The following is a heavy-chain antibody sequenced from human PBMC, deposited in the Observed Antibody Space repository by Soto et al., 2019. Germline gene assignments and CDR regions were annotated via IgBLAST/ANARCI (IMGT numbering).Heavy chain of an antibody. CDR2: ISGSGGST. CDR1: GFSFSSYA. CDR3: AKVNTEFTVTTFDY. J-gene: IGHJ4*02. V-gene: IGHV3-23*01. Sequence: GGSLRLSCAAYGFSFSSYAMSWVRQAPGKGLEWVSAISGSGGSTYYADSVKGRFTISRDNSKNTLYLQMNSLRAEDTAVYYCAKVNTEFTVTTFDYWGQGTLVTVSS. D-gene: IGHD4-17*01.